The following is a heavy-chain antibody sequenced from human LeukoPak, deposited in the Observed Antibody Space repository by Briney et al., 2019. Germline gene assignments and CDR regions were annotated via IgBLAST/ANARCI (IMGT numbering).Heavy chain of an antibody. D-gene: IGHD5-24*01. J-gene: IGHJ4*02. CDR1: GGSISSSNW. CDR2: IYHSGST. Sequence: KTSETLSLTCAVSGGSISSSNWWSWVRQPPGKGLEWIGEIYHSGSTNYNPSLKSRVTISVDKSKNQFSLKLSSVTAADTAVYYCARGRGSATLPHFDYWGQGTLVTVSS. CDR3: ARGRGSATLPHFDY. V-gene: IGHV4-4*02.